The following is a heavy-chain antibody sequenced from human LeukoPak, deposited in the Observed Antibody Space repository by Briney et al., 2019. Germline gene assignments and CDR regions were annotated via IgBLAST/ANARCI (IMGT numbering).Heavy chain of an antibody. V-gene: IGHV1-46*01. CDR1: GYTFTSYY. D-gene: IGHD4-17*01. Sequence: ASVKVSCKASGYTFTSYYMRWVRQAPGQGLEWMGIINPSGGSTSYAQKFQGRVTMTRDTSTSTVYMELSSLRSEDTAVYYCARAATVPRVFDYWGQGTLVTVSS. CDR3: ARAATVPRVFDY. CDR2: INPSGGST. J-gene: IGHJ4*02.